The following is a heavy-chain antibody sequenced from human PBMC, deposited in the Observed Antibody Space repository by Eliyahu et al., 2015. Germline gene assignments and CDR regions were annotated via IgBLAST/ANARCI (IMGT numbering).Heavy chain of an antibody. J-gene: IGHJ5*02. CDR2: ISSSSSYI. CDR1: GFTFRSYS. V-gene: IGHV3-21*01. CDR3: ARDLNSNYRGELGFDP. D-gene: IGHD4-11*01. Sequence: VQLVESGGGLVKPGGSLRLSCAASGFTFRSYSMNWGRQGPGKGLEWVSSISSSSSYIYYADSVKGRFTISRDNAKNSLYLQMNSLRAEDTAVYYCARDLNSNYRGELGFDPWGQGTLVTVSS.